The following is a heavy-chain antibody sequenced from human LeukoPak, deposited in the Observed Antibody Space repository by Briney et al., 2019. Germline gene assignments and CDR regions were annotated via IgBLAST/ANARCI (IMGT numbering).Heavy chain of an antibody. CDR1: GFTFSSYA. V-gene: IGHV3-23*01. CDR2: ISGSGGST. D-gene: IGHD3-10*01. J-gene: IGHJ5*02. Sequence: PGGSLRLSCAASGFTFSSYAMSWVRQAPGKGLEWVSAISGSGGSTYYADSVKGRFTISRDNSKNTLYLQMNSLRAEDAAVYYCAKDGLLWFGESYNWFDPWGQGTLVTVSS. CDR3: AKDGLLWFGESYNWFDP.